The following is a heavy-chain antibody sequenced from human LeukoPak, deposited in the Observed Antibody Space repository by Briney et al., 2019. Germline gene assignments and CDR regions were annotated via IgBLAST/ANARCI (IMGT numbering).Heavy chain of an antibody. CDR3: ARGLGSGSYYGS. CDR1: GYTFTSYD. CDR2: INPNGGSA. J-gene: IGHJ5*02. D-gene: IGHD3-10*01. V-gene: IGHV1-46*01. Sequence: ASVKVSCKASGYTFTSYDINWVRQATGQGLEWMGIINPNGGSASYAQKFQGRVTMTSDTSTSTVYMELNSLRSDDTAVYYCARGLGSGSYYGSWGQGTLVTVSS.